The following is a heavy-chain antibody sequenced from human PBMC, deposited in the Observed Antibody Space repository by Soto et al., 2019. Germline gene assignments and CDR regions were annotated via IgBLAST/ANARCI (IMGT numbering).Heavy chain of an antibody. CDR2: ISSSSSYI. J-gene: IGHJ4*02. Sequence: EVQLVESGGGLVKPGGSLRLSCAASGFTFSSYSMNWVRQAPGKGLEWVSSISSSSSYIYYADSVKGRVTISGDNAKNSLYLQMNSLRAEDTAVYYCARVGGQLVPGFDYWGQGTLVTVSS. V-gene: IGHV3-21*01. CDR1: GFTFSSYS. CDR3: ARVGGQLVPGFDY. D-gene: IGHD6-6*01.